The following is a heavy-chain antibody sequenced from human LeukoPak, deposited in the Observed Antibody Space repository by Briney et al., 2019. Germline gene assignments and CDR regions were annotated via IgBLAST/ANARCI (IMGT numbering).Heavy chain of an antibody. D-gene: IGHD1-1*01. J-gene: IGHJ5*02. CDR2: ISTTSSYT. V-gene: IGHV3-11*06. CDR1: GFTFSDYY. CDR3: ARDWAPSNENWFDP. Sequence: ESGGGLVKPGGSLRLSCAASGFTFSDYYMSWIRQAPGKGLEWISYISTTSSYTNYADSVKGRFTISRDNAKNSLYLQMNSLRAEDTAVYYCARDWAPSNENWFDPWGQGTLVTVSS.